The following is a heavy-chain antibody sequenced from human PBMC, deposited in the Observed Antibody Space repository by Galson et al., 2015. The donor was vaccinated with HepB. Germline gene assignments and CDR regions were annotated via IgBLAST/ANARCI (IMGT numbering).Heavy chain of an antibody. CDR2: IRTKASNYAT. D-gene: IGHD6-13*01. J-gene: IGHJ4*02. CDR1: GFTFSGSA. V-gene: IGHV3-73*01. CDR3: IRMADLAGYSSS. Sequence: SLRLSCAASGFTFSGSAINWVRQTSGKGLEWVGRIRTKASNYATAYAASLQGRFTISIDDSKTTAYLHMKSLKTADTAEYYCIRMADLAGYSSSWGQGTLVTVSS.